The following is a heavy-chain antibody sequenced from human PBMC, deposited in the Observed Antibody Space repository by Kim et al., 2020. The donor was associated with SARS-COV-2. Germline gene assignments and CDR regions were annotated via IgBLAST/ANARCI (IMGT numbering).Heavy chain of an antibody. CDR1: GGSFSGYY. V-gene: IGHV4-34*01. CDR3: ARGLGGSYWSWFDP. CDR2: INHSGST. D-gene: IGHD1-26*01. J-gene: IGHJ5*02. Sequence: SETLSLTCAVYGGSFSGYYWSWIRQPPGKGLEWIGEINHSGSTNYNPSLKSRVTISVDTSKNQFSLKLSSVTAADTAVYYCARGLGGSYWSWFDPWGQGTLVTVSS.